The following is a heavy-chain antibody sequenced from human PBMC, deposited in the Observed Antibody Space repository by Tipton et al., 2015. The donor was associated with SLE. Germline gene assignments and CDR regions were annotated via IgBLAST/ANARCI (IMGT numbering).Heavy chain of an antibody. J-gene: IGHJ6*03. CDR1: GGSISSGSYY. V-gene: IGHV4-61*02. Sequence: TLSLTCTVSGGSISSGSYYWTWIRQAAGKGLEWIGRLYTSGSTNYNPSLKSRVTISGDTSKNQFSLKLTSVTATDTAVYYCARARFGYYMDVWGKGTTVTVSS. CDR2: LYTSGST. D-gene: IGHD3-16*01. CDR3: ARARFGYYMDV.